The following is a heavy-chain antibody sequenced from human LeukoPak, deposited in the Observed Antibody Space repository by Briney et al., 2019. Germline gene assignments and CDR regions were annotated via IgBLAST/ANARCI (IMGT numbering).Heavy chain of an antibody. V-gene: IGHV4-59*01. Sequence: PSETLSLTCTASGGSISRYYWSWIRQPPGKGLEWIGYIYYSGYTNYNPSLKSRVTISVDTSKNQFSLKLSSVTAADTAVYYCARDYYDSGGYWRSFDYWGQGTLVTVSS. CDR2: IYYSGYT. CDR1: GGSISRYY. D-gene: IGHD3-22*01. J-gene: IGHJ4*02. CDR3: ARDYYDSGGYWRSFDY.